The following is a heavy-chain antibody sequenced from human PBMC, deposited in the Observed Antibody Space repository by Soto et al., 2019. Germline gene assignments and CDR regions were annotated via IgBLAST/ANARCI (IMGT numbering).Heavy chain of an antibody. Sequence: SETLSLTCTVSGGSISSGGYYWSWIRQHPGKGLEWIGYIYYSGSTYYNPSLKSRVTISVDTSKNQFSLKLSSVTAADTAVYYCARDFVDCSSTSCYADYWFDPWGQGTLVTVSS. J-gene: IGHJ5*02. D-gene: IGHD2-2*01. CDR1: GGSISSGGYY. CDR2: IYYSGST. V-gene: IGHV4-31*03. CDR3: ARDFVDCSSTSCYADYWFDP.